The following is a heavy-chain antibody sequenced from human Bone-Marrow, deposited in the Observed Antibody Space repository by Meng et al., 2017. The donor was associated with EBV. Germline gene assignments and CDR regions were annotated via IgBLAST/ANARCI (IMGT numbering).Heavy chain of an antibody. CDR2: IYYSSST. Sequence: QVQGQACGPGLVKPSQTLSLTCAVSDDSIHSGGYYWSWIRQPPGKGLEWIGYIYYSSSTYYTPSLKTRLTISLDTSKSQFSLKLYSVTAADTAMYYCARAGRGYGDFEYYFDYWGQGTLVTVSS. CDR1: DDSIHSGGYY. CDR3: ARAGRGYGDFEYYFDY. V-gene: IGHV4-30-4*08. J-gene: IGHJ4*02. D-gene: IGHD4-17*01.